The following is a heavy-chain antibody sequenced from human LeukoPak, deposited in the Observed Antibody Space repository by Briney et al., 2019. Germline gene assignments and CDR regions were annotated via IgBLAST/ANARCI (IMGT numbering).Heavy chain of an antibody. V-gene: IGHV5-51*01. CDR2: IYPGDSDT. J-gene: IGHJ4*02. Sequence: GESLKISCKASGYNFTTYWIGWVRQMPGKGLEWMGNIYPGDSDTRYSPSFQGQVTISADKSISTAYLQWRSLKASDTAMYYCARTFALHTSFDYWGQGSLVTVSS. CDR3: ARTFALHTSFDY. D-gene: IGHD2-2*01. CDR1: GYNFTTYW.